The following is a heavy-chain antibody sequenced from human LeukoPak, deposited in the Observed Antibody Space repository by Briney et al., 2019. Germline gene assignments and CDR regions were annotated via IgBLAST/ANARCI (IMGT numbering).Heavy chain of an antibody. V-gene: IGHV3-30*04. CDR1: GFTFSSYA. CDR2: ISYDGSNK. D-gene: IGHD7-27*01. Sequence: GGSLRLSCAASGFTFSSYAMHWVRQAPGKGLEWVAVISYDGSNKYYADSVKGRFTISRDNSKNTLYLQMNSLRAEDTAVYYCARGSPWGSAFDIWGQGTMVTVSS. CDR3: ARGSPWGSAFDI. J-gene: IGHJ3*02.